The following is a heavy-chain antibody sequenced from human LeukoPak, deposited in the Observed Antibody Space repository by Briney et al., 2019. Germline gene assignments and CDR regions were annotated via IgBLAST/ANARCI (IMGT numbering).Heavy chain of an antibody. CDR2: INPSSGGT. D-gene: IGHD5-18*01. V-gene: IGHV1-2*02. CDR1: GYTFTGYY. Sequence: ASVKVSCKASGYTFTGYYMHWVRQAPGQGLEWMGWINPSSGGTNYAQKFQGRVTMTRDTSISTAYMELSRLRSDDTAVYYCARGPGYSYGIDYWGQGTLVTVSS. CDR3: ARGPGYSYGIDY. J-gene: IGHJ4*02.